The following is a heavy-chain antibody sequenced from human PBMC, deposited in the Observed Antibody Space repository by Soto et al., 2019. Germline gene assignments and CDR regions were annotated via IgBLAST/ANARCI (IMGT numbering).Heavy chain of an antibody. Sequence: SETLSLTCTVSGGSISSGDYYWGWIRRPPGKGLEWIGNIYYSGSANYDPSLRSRVTISLNTSKNQFSLNLNSVTAADTAIYYCARWTYCGGDCYWLDFWGQGTLVTVSS. CDR2: IYYSGSA. J-gene: IGHJ4*02. V-gene: IGHV4-61*08. D-gene: IGHD2-21*02. CDR1: GGSISSGDYY. CDR3: ARWTYCGGDCYWLDF.